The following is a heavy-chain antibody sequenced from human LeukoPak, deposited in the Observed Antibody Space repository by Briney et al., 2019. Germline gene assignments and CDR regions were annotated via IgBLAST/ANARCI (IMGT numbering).Heavy chain of an antibody. D-gene: IGHD1-20*01. J-gene: IGHJ4*02. Sequence: GASVKVSCKASGYTFTTYAVHWVPQAPGQRLEWMGWINVGNGNTKYSQNFQGRVIISRDTSASIAYMELSSLRSEDTAVYYCAREAGPYNWNLPSPLDYWGQGTLVTVSS. V-gene: IGHV1-3*01. CDR2: INVGNGNT. CDR3: AREAGPYNWNLPSPLDY. CDR1: GYTFTTYA.